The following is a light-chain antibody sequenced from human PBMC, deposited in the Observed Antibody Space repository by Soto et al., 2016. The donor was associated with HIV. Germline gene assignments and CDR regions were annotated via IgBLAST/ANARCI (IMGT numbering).Light chain of an antibody. CDR3: QAWVTNTYV. CDR2: QDS. J-gene: IGLJ1*01. Sequence: SYELTQPPSVSVSPRQTATITCSGYDLGDKYTSWHQQKPGQSPVVVIYQDSQRPSGIPERFSGSNSGNTATLTISGAQAIDEADYYCQAWVTNTYVFGGGTKVTVL. V-gene: IGLV3-1*01. CDR1: DLGDKY.